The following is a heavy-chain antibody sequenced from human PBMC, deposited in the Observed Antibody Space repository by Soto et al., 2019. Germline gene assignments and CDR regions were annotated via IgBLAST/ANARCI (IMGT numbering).Heavy chain of an antibody. D-gene: IGHD3-3*01. CDR2: INHSGST. J-gene: IGHJ5*02. V-gene: IGHV4-34*01. CDR1: GGSFIGYY. Sequence: TSETLSLTCAVYGGSFIGYYWSWIRQPPGKGLEWIGEINHSGSTNYNPSLKSRVTISVDTSKNQFSLKLSSVTAADTAVYYCARGLVFGVVITHRFDPWGRGTLVTVSS. CDR3: ARGLVFGVVITHRFDP.